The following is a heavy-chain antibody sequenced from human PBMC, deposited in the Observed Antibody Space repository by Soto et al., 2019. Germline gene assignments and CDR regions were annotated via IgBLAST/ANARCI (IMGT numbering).Heavy chain of an antibody. CDR1: GFTFSAYG. D-gene: IGHD1-26*01. CDR2: ISYDGSNK. J-gene: IGHJ6*02. V-gene: IGHV3-30*18. CDR3: AKVTFSGDYYYSYGLDV. Sequence: GGSLRLSCAASGFTFSAYGMHWVRQAPGKGLEWVAVISYDGSNKYYADSVKGRFTISRDNSKNTLYLQMNSLRAEDTAVYFCAKVTFSGDYYYSYGLDVWGQGTTVTVSS.